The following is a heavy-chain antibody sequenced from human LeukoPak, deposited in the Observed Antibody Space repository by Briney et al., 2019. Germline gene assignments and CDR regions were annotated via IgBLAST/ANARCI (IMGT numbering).Heavy chain of an antibody. CDR2: ISYDGSIK. Sequence: PGRSLRLSCAASGFTFNSYAMHWVRQAPGKGLEWVAVISYDGSIKYYADSVKGRFTISRDNSKNTLYLQMNSLRAEDTAVYYCARGHGYSYGRYDAFDIWGQGTMVTVSS. CDR3: ARGHGYSYGRYDAFDI. CDR1: GFTFNSYA. V-gene: IGHV3-30*04. J-gene: IGHJ3*02. D-gene: IGHD5-18*01.